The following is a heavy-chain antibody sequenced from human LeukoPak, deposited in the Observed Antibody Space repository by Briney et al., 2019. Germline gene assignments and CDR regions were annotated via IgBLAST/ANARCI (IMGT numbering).Heavy chain of an antibody. V-gene: IGHV3-15*01. CDR3: TTDPEMATTTLDY. D-gene: IGHD5-24*01. CDR1: GFTFSNAW. CDR2: IKSKTDGGTT. Sequence: GGSLRLSCAASGFTFSNAWVSWDRQAPGKGLEWVGRIKSKTDGGTTDYAAPVKGRFTISRDDSKNTLYLQMNSLKTEDTAVYYCTTDPEMATTTLDYWGQGTLVTVSS. J-gene: IGHJ4*02.